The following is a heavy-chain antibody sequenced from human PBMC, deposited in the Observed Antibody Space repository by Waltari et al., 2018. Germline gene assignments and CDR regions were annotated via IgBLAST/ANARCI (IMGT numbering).Heavy chain of an antibody. Sequence: QVQLVQSGAEVKKPGASVKVSCEASGYTFDDYYLHWVRQAPGQGLEWMGWINPNSGVTFYAQKLQGWVTITRDTSISTAYMELHSLKSDNTAVYYCAKSATRVEAIIGTHRFDPWGQGTLVTVSS. V-gene: IGHV1-2*04. CDR1: GYTFDDYY. CDR3: AKSATRVEAIIGTHRFDP. J-gene: IGHJ5*01. CDR2: INPNSGVT. D-gene: IGHD1-26*01.